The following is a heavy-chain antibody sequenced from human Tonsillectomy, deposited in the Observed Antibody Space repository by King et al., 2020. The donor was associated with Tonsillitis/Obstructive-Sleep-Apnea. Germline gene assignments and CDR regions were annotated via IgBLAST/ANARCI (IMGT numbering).Heavy chain of an antibody. V-gene: IGHV3-48*02. CDR3: AREYSLMGINAFDI. D-gene: IGHD2-21*01. CDR2: ISSSSSTI. Sequence: VQLVESGGGLVQPGGSLRLSCAASGFTFSSYSMNWVRQAPGKGLEWVSFISSSSSTIYYADSLMGRFTISRDNAKNSLYLQMNSLRDEDTAVYYCAREYSLMGINAFDIWGQGTMVTVSS. CDR1: GFTFSSYS. J-gene: IGHJ3*02.